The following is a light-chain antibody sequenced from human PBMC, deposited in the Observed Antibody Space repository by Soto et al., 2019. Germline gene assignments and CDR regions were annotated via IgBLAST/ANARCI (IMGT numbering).Light chain of an antibody. Sequence: DIQMTQSPSTLPASVGDRVTITCRASQTLSNWLAWYQQKPGKVPKLLIYKASYLESGVPSRFSGSGSGTAFTLTIISRQPDDFATYYCQQYNFYWTFGQGTKVEIK. CDR2: KAS. CDR3: QQYNFYWT. J-gene: IGKJ1*01. CDR1: QTLSNW. V-gene: IGKV1-5*03.